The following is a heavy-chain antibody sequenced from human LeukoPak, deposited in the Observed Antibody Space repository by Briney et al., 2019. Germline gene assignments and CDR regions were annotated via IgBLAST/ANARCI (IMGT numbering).Heavy chain of an antibody. V-gene: IGHV3-23*01. D-gene: IGHD3-22*01. Sequence: PGGSLRLSCAASGFTFSSYAMSWVRQAPGKGLQWLSTISGSGGSTYYADSVKGRFTISRDNSKNTLYLQMNSLRAEDTAVYYCAKDPNYYDSSGSFDYWGQGTLVTVSS. CDR2: ISGSGGST. J-gene: IGHJ4*02. CDR1: GFTFSSYA. CDR3: AKDPNYYDSSGSFDY.